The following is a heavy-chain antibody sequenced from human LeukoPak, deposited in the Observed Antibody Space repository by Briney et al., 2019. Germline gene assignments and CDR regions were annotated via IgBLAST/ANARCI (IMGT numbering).Heavy chain of an antibody. J-gene: IGHJ4*02. CDR2: IYPGDSDT. CDR1: GYSFSSYW. Sequence: GECPKISCKGSGYSFSSYWIGWVRQMPGKGLEWMGIIYPGDSDTRYSPSFQGQVTISADKSISTAYLQWSSLRASDTAMYYCVRPVNYGDHGDYWGQGTLVTVS. D-gene: IGHD4-17*01. V-gene: IGHV5-51*01. CDR3: VRPVNYGDHGDY.